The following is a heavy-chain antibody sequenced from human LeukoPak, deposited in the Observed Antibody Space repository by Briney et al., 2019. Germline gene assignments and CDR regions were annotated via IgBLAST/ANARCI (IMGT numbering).Heavy chain of an antibody. CDR1: GGSISSTNW. CDR3: ARDDARTADYPGMDV. D-gene: IGHD4-17*01. CDR2: IYHGGST. Sequence: SETLSLTCAVSGGSISSTNWWCWVRPTPGKGLEWIGEIYHGGSTKYNPSLKSRATISVDKSKNQFSLNLSSVTAADTAVYYCARDDARTADYPGMDVWAQGTRVSVSS. V-gene: IGHV4-4*02. J-gene: IGHJ6*02.